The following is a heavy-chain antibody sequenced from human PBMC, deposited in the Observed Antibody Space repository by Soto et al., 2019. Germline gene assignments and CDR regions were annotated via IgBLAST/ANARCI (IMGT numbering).Heavy chain of an antibody. CDR2: IIPIFGTA. D-gene: IGHD3-10*01. J-gene: IGHJ4*02. Sequence: QAQLVQSGAEVKKPGSSVKVSCKASGGTFSSYAISWVRQAPGQGLEWMGGIIPIFGTANYAQKFQGRVTITADESTSTAYMELSSLRSEDTAVYYCAIEYYYGSGSYSHFDYWGQGTLVTVSS. CDR3: AIEYYYGSGSYSHFDY. V-gene: IGHV1-69*12. CDR1: GGTFSSYA.